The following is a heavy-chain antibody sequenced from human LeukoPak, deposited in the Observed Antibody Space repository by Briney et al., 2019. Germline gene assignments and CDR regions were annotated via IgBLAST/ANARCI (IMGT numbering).Heavy chain of an antibody. J-gene: IGHJ6*02. CDR2: INPNSGGT. CDR1: GSTFTGYC. Sequence: ASVKVSCKASGSTFTGYCMHWVRQAPGQGLEWMGWINPNSGGTDYAQKFQGRVTMTRDTSLSTAYMELSRLRSDDTAVYYCTRATSVVVPAADHYYYGMDVWGQGTTVTVSS. D-gene: IGHD2-2*01. V-gene: IGHV1-2*02. CDR3: TRATSVVVPAADHYYYGMDV.